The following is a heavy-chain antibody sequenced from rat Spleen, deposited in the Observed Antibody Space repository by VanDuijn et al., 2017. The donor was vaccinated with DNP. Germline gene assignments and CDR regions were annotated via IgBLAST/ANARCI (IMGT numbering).Heavy chain of an antibody. V-gene: IGHV3-1*01. J-gene: IGHJ2*01. D-gene: IGHD1-11*01. Sequence: EVQLQESGPGLVRPSQSLSLTCSVTGYSITSNYWGWIRKFPGNKMEWIGHISYSGRTTYNPSLKSRISITRDTSKNQFFLQLNSVSTEDTATYYCARARGVYYFDYWGQGVMVTVSS. CDR3: ARARGVYYFDY. CDR2: ISYSGRT. CDR1: GYSITSNY.